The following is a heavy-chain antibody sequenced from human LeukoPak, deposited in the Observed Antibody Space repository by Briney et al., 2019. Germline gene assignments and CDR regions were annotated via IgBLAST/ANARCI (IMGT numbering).Heavy chain of an antibody. CDR1: GGSISSYY. J-gene: IGHJ4*02. CDR2: IYYSRST. D-gene: IGHD6-13*01. Sequence: PSETLPLTCTVSGGSISSYYWSWIRQPPGKGLEWIGHIYYSRSTNYNPSLKSRVTISVDTSKNQFSLKLTSVTAADTAVYYCARDNYSSSWYYFDYWGQGTLVTVSS. V-gene: IGHV4-59*01. CDR3: ARDNYSSSWYYFDY.